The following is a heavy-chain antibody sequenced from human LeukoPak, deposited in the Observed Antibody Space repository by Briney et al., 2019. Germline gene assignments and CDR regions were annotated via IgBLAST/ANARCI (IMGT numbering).Heavy chain of an antibody. CDR1: GYTFTSYD. J-gene: IGHJ4*02. CDR2: MNPNSGNT. D-gene: IGHD6-19*01. Sequence: ASVKVPCKASGYTFTSYDINWVRQATGQGLEWMGWMNPNSGNTGYAQKFQGRVTMTRNTSISTAYMELSSLRSEDTAVYYCARGPFRTPPVAGTPTDYWGQGTLVTVSS. CDR3: ARGPFRTPPVAGTPTDY. V-gene: IGHV1-8*01.